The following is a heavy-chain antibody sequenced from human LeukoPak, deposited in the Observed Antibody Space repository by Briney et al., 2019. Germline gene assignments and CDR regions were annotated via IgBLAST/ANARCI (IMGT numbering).Heavy chain of an antibody. V-gene: IGHV3-11*04. CDR1: GFTFSDYY. Sequence: GGSLRLSCAASGFTFSDYYMSWIRQAPGKGLEWVSYISSSGSTIYYADSVKGRFTISRDNAKNSLYLQMNSLRAEDTAVYYCARVASGAIRIVVVPNWYFDLWGRGTLVTVSS. D-gene: IGHD2-21*01. J-gene: IGHJ2*01. CDR2: ISSSGSTI. CDR3: ARVASGAIRIVVVPNWYFDL.